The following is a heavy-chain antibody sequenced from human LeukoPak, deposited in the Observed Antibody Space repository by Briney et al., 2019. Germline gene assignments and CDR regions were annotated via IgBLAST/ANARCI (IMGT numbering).Heavy chain of an antibody. Sequence: GGSLRLSCAASGFIVSSNYMSWVRQAPGKGLEWVSVIYSGGSTYYADSVKGRFTISRGNSKNTLYLQMNSLRAEDTAVYYCARWKGYYDSSGYYPLYYFDYWGQGTLVTVSS. CDR1: GFIVSSNY. CDR3: ARWKGYYDSSGYYPLYYFDY. D-gene: IGHD3-22*01. CDR2: IYSGGST. V-gene: IGHV3-66*01. J-gene: IGHJ4*02.